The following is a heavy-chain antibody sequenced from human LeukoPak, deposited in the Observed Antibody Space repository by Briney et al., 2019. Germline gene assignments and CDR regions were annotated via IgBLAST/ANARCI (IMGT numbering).Heavy chain of an antibody. V-gene: IGHV4-59*01. CDR2: IYYSGST. CDR1: GGSISSYY. CDR3: ARVSNGIDC. J-gene: IGHJ4*02. Sequence: KTSETLSLTCTVSGGSISSYYWSWIRQPPGKGLGWIGYIYYSGSTNYNPSLKSRVTISVDTSKNQFSLKLSSVTAADTAVYYCARVSNGIDCWGQGTLVTVSS.